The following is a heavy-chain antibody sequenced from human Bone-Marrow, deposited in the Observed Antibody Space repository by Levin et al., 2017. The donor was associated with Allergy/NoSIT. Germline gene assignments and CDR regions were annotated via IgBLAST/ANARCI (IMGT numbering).Heavy chain of an antibody. J-gene: IGHJ6*02. CDR2: IYHSGST. V-gene: IGHV4-30-2*01. Sequence: SETLSLTCAVSGGSISSGGYSWSWIRQPPGKGLEWIGYIYHSGSTYYNPSLKSRVTISVDRSKNQFSLKLSSVTAADTAGYYCARGGSSWAYYYYGMDVWGQGTTVTVSS. D-gene: IGHD6-13*01. CDR1: GGSISSGGYS. CDR3: ARGGSSWAYYYYGMDV.